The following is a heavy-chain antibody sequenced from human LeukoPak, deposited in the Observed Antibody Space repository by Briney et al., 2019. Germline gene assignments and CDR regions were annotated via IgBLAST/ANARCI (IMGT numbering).Heavy chain of an antibody. J-gene: IGHJ6*04. CDR3: ARDDWNDRNYYYYYGMDV. D-gene: IGHD1-1*01. V-gene: IGHV1-46*02. CDR1: GYTFNSYY. Sequence: ASVKVSCKASGYTFNSYYMHWVRRAPGQGLEWMGIINPSGGSTSYAQKFQGRVTMTRDTSTSTVYMELSSLRSEDTAVYYCARDDWNDRNYYYYYGMDVWGKGTMVTVSS. CDR2: INPSGGST.